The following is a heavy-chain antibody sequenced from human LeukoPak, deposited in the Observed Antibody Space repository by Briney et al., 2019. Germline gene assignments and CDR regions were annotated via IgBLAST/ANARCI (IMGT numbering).Heavy chain of an antibody. CDR1: GFTFSNYW. Sequence: GGSLRLSCAASGFTFSNYWMSWVRQAPGMGLEWVSSISSSSSYIYYADSVKGRFTISRDNAKNSLYLQMNSLRAEDTAVYYCAREVDIVVVPAAIYYYYYGMDVWGQGTTVTVSS. CDR2: ISSSSSYI. D-gene: IGHD2-2*03. J-gene: IGHJ6*02. V-gene: IGHV3-21*01. CDR3: AREVDIVVVPAAIYYYYYGMDV.